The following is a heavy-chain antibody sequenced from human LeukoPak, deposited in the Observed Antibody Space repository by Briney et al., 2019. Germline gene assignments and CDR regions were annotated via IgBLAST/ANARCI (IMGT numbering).Heavy chain of an antibody. D-gene: IGHD6-13*01. CDR2: INPNSGGT. V-gene: IGHV1-2*02. CDR1: GYTFTSYG. Sequence: ASVKVSCKASGYTFTSYGISWVRQAPGQGLEWMGWINPNSGGTNYAQKFQGRVTMTRDTSISTAYMELSRLRSDDTAVYYCARPRSSLIIDYWGQGTLVTVSS. J-gene: IGHJ4*02. CDR3: ARPRSSLIIDY.